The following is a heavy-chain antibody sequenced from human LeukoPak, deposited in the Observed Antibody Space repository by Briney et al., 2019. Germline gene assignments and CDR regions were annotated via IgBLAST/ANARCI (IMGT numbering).Heavy chain of an antibody. CDR2: IYYSGST. CDR1: GGSFSGYY. J-gene: IGHJ4*02. V-gene: IGHV4-34*01. D-gene: IGHD6-19*01. Sequence: PSETLSLTCAVYGGSFSGYYWGWIRQPPGKGLEWIGSIYYSGSTYYNPSLKSRVTISVDTSKNQFSLKLSSVTAADTAVYYCARSPYIAVAGTFFIHWGQGTLVTVSS. CDR3: ARSPYIAVAGTFFIH.